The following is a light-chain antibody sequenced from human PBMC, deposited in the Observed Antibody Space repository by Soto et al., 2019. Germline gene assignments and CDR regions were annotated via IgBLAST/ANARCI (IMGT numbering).Light chain of an antibody. J-gene: IGLJ2*01. CDR2: RNS. CDR3: AAWDESLSGVV. Sequence: QSVLTQPPSASGTPGQRVTISCSGSSSNIGSNYVYWYQQLPGTVPQLLIYRNSERPSGVPDRFSGSKSGTSASLAISGLRSEDEADYYCAAWDESLSGVVFGGGTQLTVL. V-gene: IGLV1-47*01. CDR1: SSNIGSNY.